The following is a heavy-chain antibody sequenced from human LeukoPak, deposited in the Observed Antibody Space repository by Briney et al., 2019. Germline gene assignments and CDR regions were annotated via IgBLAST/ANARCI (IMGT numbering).Heavy chain of an antibody. Sequence: GGSLRLSCAASGFTFSTYAMSWIRQAPGKGLEWVSYISSSSSYTNYADSVKGRFTISRDNAKNSLYLQMNSLRAEDTAVYYCARAGTGYFTVGGNFDYWGQGTLVTVSS. D-gene: IGHD3/OR15-3a*01. V-gene: IGHV3-11*06. J-gene: IGHJ4*02. CDR2: ISSSSSYT. CDR1: GFTFSTYA. CDR3: ARAGTGYFTVGGNFDY.